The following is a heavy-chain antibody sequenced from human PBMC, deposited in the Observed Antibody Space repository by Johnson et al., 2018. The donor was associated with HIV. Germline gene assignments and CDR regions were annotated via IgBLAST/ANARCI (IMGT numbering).Heavy chain of an antibody. V-gene: IGHV3-20*04. J-gene: IGHJ3*02. CDR3: ARVLVAADYAFDI. Sequence: VQLVESGGGLVQPGRSLRLSCAASGFTFDDYAMHWARQAPGKGLEWVAGINWNGGSTGYADSVKGRFTISRDNAKKSLHLQMNSLRADDTALYYCARVLVAADYAFDIWGQGTMVTVSS. D-gene: IGHD1-26*01. CDR2: INWNGGST. CDR1: GFTFDDYA.